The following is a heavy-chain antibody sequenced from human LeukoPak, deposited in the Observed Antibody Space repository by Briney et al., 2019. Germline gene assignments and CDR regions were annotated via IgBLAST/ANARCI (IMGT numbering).Heavy chain of an antibody. CDR3: ARVVVVPAAMSYNWFDP. J-gene: IGHJ5*02. CDR1: GYSINSGYY. D-gene: IGHD2-2*01. CDR2: IYHSGST. V-gene: IGHV4-38-2*01. Sequence: PSETLSLTCAVSGYSINSGYYWGWIRQPPGKGLEWIGSIYHSGSTYYNPSLKSRVTISVDTSKNQFSLKLSSVTAADTAVYYCARVVVVPAAMSYNWFDPWGQGTLVTVSS.